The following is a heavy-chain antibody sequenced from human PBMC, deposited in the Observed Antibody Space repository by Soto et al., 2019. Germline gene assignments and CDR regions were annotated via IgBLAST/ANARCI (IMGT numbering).Heavy chain of an antibody. Sequence: SETLSLTCAVYGGSFSGYYWSWIRQPPGKGLEWIGEINYSGSTNYNPSLKSRVTISVDTSKNQFSLKLSSVTAAETAVYYCARGDGSGYQFFDYWGQGTPVTVSS. J-gene: IGHJ4*02. CDR3: ARGDGSGYQFFDY. V-gene: IGHV4-34*01. CDR1: GGSFSGYY. D-gene: IGHD3-22*01. CDR2: INYSGST.